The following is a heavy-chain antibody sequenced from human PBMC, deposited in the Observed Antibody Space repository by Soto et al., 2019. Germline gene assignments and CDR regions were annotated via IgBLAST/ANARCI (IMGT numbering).Heavy chain of an antibody. CDR2: IIPIFGTA. J-gene: IGHJ6*02. CDR3: ARGRLSSGGNLGYYYYYYGMDV. V-gene: IGHV1-69*13. CDR1: GGTFSSYA. D-gene: IGHD6-19*01. Sequence: SVKVSCKASGGTFSSYAISWVRQAPGQGLEWMGGIIPIFGTANYAQKFQGRVTITADESTSTAYMVLSSLRSEDTAVYYCARGRLSSGGNLGYYYYYYGMDVWGQGTTVTVSS.